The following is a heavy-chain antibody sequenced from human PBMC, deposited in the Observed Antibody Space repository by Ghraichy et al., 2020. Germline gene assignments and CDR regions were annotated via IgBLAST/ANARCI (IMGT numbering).Heavy chain of an antibody. CDR3: ARRGGSGWGAFDS. CDR2: ISFNTDDT. Sequence: GGSLRLSCAASGFSFTNYAMNWVRQAPGKGLEWVSSISFNTDDTYYADSVNGRFTISRDISQSTLWLQMISLRAEDTAVYYCARRGGSGWGAFDSWGQGTLVTVSP. V-gene: IGHV3-23*01. D-gene: IGHD2-15*01. J-gene: IGHJ4*02. CDR1: GFSFTNYA.